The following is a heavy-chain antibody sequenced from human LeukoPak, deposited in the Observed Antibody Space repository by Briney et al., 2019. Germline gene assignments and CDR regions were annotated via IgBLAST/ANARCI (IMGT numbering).Heavy chain of an antibody. CDR3: ARDGYNMGLESWFDP. CDR1: GGSISSGSYD. V-gene: IGHV4-61*02. J-gene: IGHJ5*02. Sequence: PSETLSLTCTVSGGSISSGSYDWSWIRQPAGKGLEWIGRISTSGTTNYNPSLKSRVTISVDTSKNQFSLNLSSVTAADTAVYYCARDGYNMGLESWFDPWGQGTLVTVSS. CDR2: ISTSGTT. D-gene: IGHD5-24*01.